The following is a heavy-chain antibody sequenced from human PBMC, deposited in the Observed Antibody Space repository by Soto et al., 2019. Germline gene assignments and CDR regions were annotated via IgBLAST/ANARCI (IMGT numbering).Heavy chain of an antibody. J-gene: IGHJ4*02. CDR3: ARRGIVGANYFDY. D-gene: IGHD1-26*01. CDR2: IYPGDSDT. CDR1: GYSFTSYW. Sequence: VASLTFSCNGSGYSFTSYWIGWVRQMPGKGLEWMGIIYPGDSDTRYSPSFQGQVTISAVKSVSTAYLQWSSLKASDTAMYDCARRGIVGANYFDYWGQGTLVTVSS. V-gene: IGHV5-51*01.